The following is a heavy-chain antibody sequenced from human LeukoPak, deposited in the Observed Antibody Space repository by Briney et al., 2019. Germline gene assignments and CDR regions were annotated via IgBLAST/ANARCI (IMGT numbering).Heavy chain of an antibody. V-gene: IGHV6-1*01. Sequence: SQTLSLTCAISGDSVSSNSAAWNWIRQSPSRGLEWLGRTYYRSKWYNDYAVSVKSRITINPDTSKNQFSLQLNSVTPEDTAVYYCARDYYGSGSYYPVNWFDPWGQGTLVTVSS. D-gene: IGHD3-10*01. CDR2: TYYRSKWYN. CDR1: GDSVSSNSAA. CDR3: ARDYYGSGSYYPVNWFDP. J-gene: IGHJ5*02.